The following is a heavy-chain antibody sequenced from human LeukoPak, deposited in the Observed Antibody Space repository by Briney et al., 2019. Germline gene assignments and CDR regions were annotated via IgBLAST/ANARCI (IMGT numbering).Heavy chain of an antibody. CDR2: ISYDGSNK. J-gene: IGHJ6*02. V-gene: IGHV3-30-3*01. CDR1: GFTFSSYA. CDR3: ARGFLYYDSSPYYYGMDV. Sequence: PGRSLRLSCAASGFTFSSYAMHWVRQAPGKGLEWVAVISYDGSNKYYADSVKGRFTISRDNSKNTLYLQMNSLRAEDTAVYYCARGFLYYDSSPYYYGMDVWGQGTTVSVSS. D-gene: IGHD3-22*01.